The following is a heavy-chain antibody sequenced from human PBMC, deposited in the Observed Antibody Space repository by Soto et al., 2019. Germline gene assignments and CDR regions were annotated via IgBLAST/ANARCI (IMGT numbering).Heavy chain of an antibody. CDR1: GYTFTSYG. Sequence: ASVKVSCKASGYTFTSYGISWVRQAPGQGLEWMGWISAYNGNTNYAQKLQGRVTMTTDTSTSTAYMELRSLRSDDTAVYYCARDQGYCSGGSCYSVLLPFDPWGQGTLVTVSS. D-gene: IGHD2-15*01. CDR2: ISAYNGNT. CDR3: ARDQGYCSGGSCYSVLLPFDP. J-gene: IGHJ5*02. V-gene: IGHV1-18*01.